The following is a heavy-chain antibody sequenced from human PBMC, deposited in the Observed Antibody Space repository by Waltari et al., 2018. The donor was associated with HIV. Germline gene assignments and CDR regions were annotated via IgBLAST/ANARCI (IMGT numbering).Heavy chain of an antibody. CDR3: ARTAPIITGTTSAWFDP. J-gene: IGHJ5*02. D-gene: IGHD1-7*01. CDR1: GGSISSSSYY. CDR2: IYYSGST. Sequence: QLQLQESGPGLVKPSETLSLTCTVSGGSISSSSYYCGWIRQPPGKGLEWIGSIYYSGSTYYNPSLKSRVTISVDTSKNQFSLKLSSVTAADTAVYYCARTAPIITGTTSAWFDPWGQGTLVTVSS. V-gene: IGHV4-39*07.